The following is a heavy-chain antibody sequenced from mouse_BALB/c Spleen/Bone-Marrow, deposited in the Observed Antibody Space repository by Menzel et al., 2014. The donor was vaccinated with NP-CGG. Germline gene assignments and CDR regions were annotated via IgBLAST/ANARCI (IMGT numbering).Heavy chain of an antibody. Sequence: EVQLVESGGGLVKPGGSLKLSCAASGFTFSSYTMSWVRQTPEKRLEWVATISSGGSYTYYPDSVKGRFTISRDNAKNTLYLQMSSLKSEDTAMYYCTRDAIDYWGQGTSVTVSS. CDR1: GFTFSSYT. J-gene: IGHJ4*01. V-gene: IGHV5-6-4*01. CDR2: ISSGGSYT. CDR3: TRDAIDY.